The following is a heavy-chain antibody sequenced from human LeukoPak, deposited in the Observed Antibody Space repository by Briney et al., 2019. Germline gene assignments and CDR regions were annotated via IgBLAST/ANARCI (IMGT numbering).Heavy chain of an antibody. J-gene: IGHJ4*02. V-gene: IGHV3-23*01. CDR2: ITGSGDYT. D-gene: IGHD2-21*02. Sequence: GGSLRLSCAASGXTFSSYSMSWVRQAPGKGLEWVSLITGSGDYTYYADSVKGRFTISRDNSKNTLYLQMNSLRAEDTAVFYCAKEPRHCGGDCFSLLDYWGQGTLVTVSS. CDR1: GXTFSSYS. CDR3: AKEPRHCGGDCFSLLDY.